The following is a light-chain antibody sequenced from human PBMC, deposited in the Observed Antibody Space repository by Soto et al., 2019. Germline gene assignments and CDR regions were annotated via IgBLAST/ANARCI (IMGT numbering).Light chain of an antibody. CDR3: QQYFSYPYT. CDR2: AAA. V-gene: IGKV1-8*01. J-gene: IGKJ2*01. Sequence: AIRMTQSPSSFSASTGDRVTITCRASQDISSYLAWYQQKVGKAPKLLIYAAATLQRGAPSRFSGSGSGTDFTLTISRLQSEDFATYYCQQYFSYPYTFGQGTKLVI. CDR1: QDISSY.